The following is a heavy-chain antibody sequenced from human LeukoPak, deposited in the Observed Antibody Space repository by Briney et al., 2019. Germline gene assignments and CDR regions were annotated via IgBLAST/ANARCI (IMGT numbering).Heavy chain of an antibody. J-gene: IGHJ5*02. D-gene: IGHD3-10*01. CDR3: ARDRVTVRGATNWFDP. CDR2: IIPIFGTA. Sequence: ASVKVSCKASGGTFSSYAISWVRQAPGQGLEWMGGIIPIFGTANYAQKFQGRVTITADESTSTAYMELSSLRSEDTAVYYCARDRVTVRGATNWFDPWGQGTLVTVSS. CDR1: GGTFSSYA. V-gene: IGHV1-69*13.